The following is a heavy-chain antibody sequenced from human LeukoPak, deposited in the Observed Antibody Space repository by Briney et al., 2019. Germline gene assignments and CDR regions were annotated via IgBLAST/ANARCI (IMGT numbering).Heavy chain of an antibody. J-gene: IGHJ4*02. CDR3: AKDPHEFSGGWSHFDY. Sequence: WASVKVSCKASGYTFTNYGISWVRQAPGQGLEWMGWINTYNGNTNYAQKLRGRVTMTTDTSTSTAYMELRSLRSDDTAVYYCAKDPHEFSGGWSHFDYWGQGTLVTVSS. CDR1: GYTFTNYG. V-gene: IGHV1-18*01. CDR2: INTYNGNT. D-gene: IGHD6-19*01.